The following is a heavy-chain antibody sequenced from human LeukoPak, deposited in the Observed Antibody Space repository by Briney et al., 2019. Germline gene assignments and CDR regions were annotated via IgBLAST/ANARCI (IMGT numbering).Heavy chain of an antibody. Sequence: GGSLRLSCAASGFTFSSYAMIWVRQAPGKGLEWVSAISHSGGSTHYVDSVKGRFTISRDNSENTVYLQMSSLRAEDTAVYFCVPRGDSWGQGTLVTVSS. CDR2: ISHSGGST. J-gene: IGHJ4*02. V-gene: IGHV3-23*01. CDR3: VPRGDS. CDR1: GFTFSSYA.